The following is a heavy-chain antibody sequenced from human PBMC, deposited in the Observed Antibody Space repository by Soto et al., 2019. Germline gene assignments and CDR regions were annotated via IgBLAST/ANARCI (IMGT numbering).Heavy chain of an antibody. D-gene: IGHD2-15*01. J-gene: IGHJ6*02. CDR2: INQDGSER. V-gene: IGHV3-7*01. Sequence: PGGSLRLSCAASGFNFGNSWMDWVRQAPGKGLEWVANINQDGSERHYVDSVKGRFTISRDNAKNSLYLQMSSLTAEDSALYYCVKDTCSGNGCYELDVWGQGTTVTVSS. CDR3: VKDTCSGNGCYELDV. CDR1: GFNFGNSW.